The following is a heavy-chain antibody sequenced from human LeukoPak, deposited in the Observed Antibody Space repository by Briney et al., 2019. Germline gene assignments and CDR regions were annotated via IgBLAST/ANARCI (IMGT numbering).Heavy chain of an antibody. J-gene: IGHJ4*02. CDR2: ISNDGSRK. CDR1: GFTFSRHG. D-gene: IGHD3-3*01. V-gene: IGHV3-30*03. CDR3: ARDRAWNYFDY. Sequence: PGGPLRLSCAPSGFTFSRHGMHWVRQAPGKGLEWVAIISNDGSRKYYAHSVEGRFTISRDNSKNTLYLQMDSLRAVGTAVYYCARDRAWNYFDYWGQGTLVTVSS.